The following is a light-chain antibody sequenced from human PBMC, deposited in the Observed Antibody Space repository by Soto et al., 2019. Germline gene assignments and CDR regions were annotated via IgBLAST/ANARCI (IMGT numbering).Light chain of an antibody. CDR2: GAS. CDR3: HHYSDGADT. CDR1: ESVRHNS. V-gene: IGKV3-20*01. J-gene: IGKJ2*01. Sequence: LILTQSTGTLSLSPGERATLSCRASESVRHNSLAWYQQHPGQAPRLLIFGASSRATGIPDRFTGTGSGADFSLTISRLEPDDSAVYFCHHYSDGADTFGQGTKLEIK.